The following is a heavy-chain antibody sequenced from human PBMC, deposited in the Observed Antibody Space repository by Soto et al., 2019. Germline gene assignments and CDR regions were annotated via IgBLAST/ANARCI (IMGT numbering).Heavy chain of an antibody. CDR3: AKDLYRYRDVVVVIGGTQVDS. V-gene: IGHV3-30*18. J-gene: IGHJ5*01. CDR1: EFTFSSYG. CDR2: IAYDGSNK. D-gene: IGHD2-15*01. Sequence: QVQLVESGGGVVQPGRSLRLSCEASEFTFSSYGMHWVRQAPGKGLECVAVIAYDGSNKYYAESVKGRFTISRDNSKNTLYLQMNSLRDEDTAMYYCAKDLYRYRDVVVVIGGTQVDSWGQGSMVTVSS.